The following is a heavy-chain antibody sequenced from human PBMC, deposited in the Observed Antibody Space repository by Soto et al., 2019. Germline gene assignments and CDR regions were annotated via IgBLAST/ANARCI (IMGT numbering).Heavy chain of an antibody. Sequence: PGGSLRLSCAASGFTFSSYSMNWVCQAPGKGLEWVSSISSSSSYIYYADSVKGRFTISRDNAKNSLYLQMNSLRAEDTAVYYCARGPTTRFDYWGQGTLVTVSS. V-gene: IGHV3-21*01. J-gene: IGHJ4*02. CDR1: GFTFSSYS. CDR3: ARGPTTRFDY. CDR2: ISSSSSYI.